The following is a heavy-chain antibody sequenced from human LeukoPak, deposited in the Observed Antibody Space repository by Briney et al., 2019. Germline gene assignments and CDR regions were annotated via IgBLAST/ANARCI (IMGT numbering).Heavy chain of an antibody. CDR3: AKAPPYQAAGIFDY. CDR2: IKQDGSEK. D-gene: IGHD6-13*01. Sequence: GGSLRLSCAASGFTFRIYWVTWVRQAPGKGLEWVGNIKQDGSEKYYVDSVKGRFTISRDNAKNSLYLQMNSLRAEDTAVYYCAKAPPYQAAGIFDYWGQGTLVTVSS. V-gene: IGHV3-7*03. J-gene: IGHJ4*02. CDR1: GFTFRIYW.